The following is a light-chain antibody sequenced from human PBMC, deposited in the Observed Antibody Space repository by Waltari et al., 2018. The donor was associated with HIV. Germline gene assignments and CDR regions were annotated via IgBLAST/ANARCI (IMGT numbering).Light chain of an antibody. J-gene: IGLJ3*02. CDR2: RDD. Sequence: QSVLTQPPSVSGAPGQRVTVSCSGSSSSIGSGYVCWYQQLPGAAPKLVIYRDDQRPSGVPDRFSGSRSGTSASLAISGLRSEDEAVYYCGAWNGSPSGPVFGGGTKLTVL. CDR3: GAWNGSPSGPV. CDR1: SSSIGSGY. V-gene: IGLV1-47*01.